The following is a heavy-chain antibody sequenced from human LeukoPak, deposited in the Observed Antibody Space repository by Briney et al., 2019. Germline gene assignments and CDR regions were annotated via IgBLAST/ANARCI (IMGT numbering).Heavy chain of an antibody. CDR1: DDSITMYY. D-gene: IGHD1-1*01. J-gene: IGHJ6*03. Sequence: SETLSLTCSVSDDSITMYYWTWIRQPPGKGLEWIGYVDHNGSTNFNPSLNGRVSISRDTTNNLFSLRLRSVTAADTAVYFCARGRVSSSTWYSTYYYYFYMDVWGKGTTVTVSS. CDR3: ARGRVSSSTWYSTYYYYFYMDV. CDR2: VDHNGST. V-gene: IGHV4-59*01.